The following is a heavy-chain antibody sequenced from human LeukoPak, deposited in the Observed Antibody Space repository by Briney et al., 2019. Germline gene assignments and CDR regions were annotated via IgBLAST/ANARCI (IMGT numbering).Heavy chain of an antibody. CDR1: GYILSRYA. J-gene: IGHJ4*02. Sequence: GASVKVSCKASGYILSRYAMNWVRQAPGQRLEWMGWINAGNGNTKYSQKFQGRVTITRDTSASTAYMELSSLRSEDTAVYYCARSRYGYCSSASCPVVTDYWGQGTLVTVSS. V-gene: IGHV1-3*01. CDR2: INAGNGNT. CDR3: ARSRYGYCSSASCPVVTDY. D-gene: IGHD2-2*03.